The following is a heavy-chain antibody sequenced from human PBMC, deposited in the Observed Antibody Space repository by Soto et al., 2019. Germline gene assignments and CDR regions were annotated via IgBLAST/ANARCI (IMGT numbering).Heavy chain of an antibody. D-gene: IGHD2-2*02. V-gene: IGHV1-69*06. CDR3: ASSQSVVPAAIHYYYYGMDV. J-gene: IGHJ6*02. CDR2: IIPIFGTA. CDR1: GGTFSSYA. Sequence: GASVKVSCKASGGTFSSYAISWVRQAPGQGLEWMGGIIPIFGTANYAQKFQGRVTITADKSTSTAYMELSSLRSEDTAVYYCASSQSVVPAAIHYYYYGMDVWGQGTTVTVSS.